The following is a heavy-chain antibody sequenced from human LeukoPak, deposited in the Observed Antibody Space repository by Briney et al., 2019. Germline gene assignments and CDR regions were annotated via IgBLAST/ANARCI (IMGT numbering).Heavy chain of an antibody. CDR2: IYTSGST. J-gene: IGHJ4*02. Sequence: SETLSLTCTVSGGSISSDSYYWSWIRQPAGKGLEWIGRIYTSGSTNYNPSLKSRVTISVDTSKNQFSLKLSSVTAADTAVYYCARGGNSGYFDYWGQGTLVTVSS. CDR1: GGSISSDSYY. D-gene: IGHD4-23*01. CDR3: ARGGNSGYFDY. V-gene: IGHV4-61*02.